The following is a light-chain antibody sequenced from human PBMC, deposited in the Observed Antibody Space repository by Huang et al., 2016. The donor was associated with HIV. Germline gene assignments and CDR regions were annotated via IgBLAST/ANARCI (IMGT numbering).Light chain of an antibody. V-gene: IGKV1-39*01. CDR1: QTIATY. Sequence: DIQMTQSPSSLSASVGDRVTITCRASQTIATYLNWYQQKPGKAPNLLIYAASTLQSGVPPRFSGSGSGTDFTLTIRSLQPEDFATYYCQQSHSTPRTFGQGTKVEIK. CDR2: AAS. CDR3: QQSHSTPRT. J-gene: IGKJ1*01.